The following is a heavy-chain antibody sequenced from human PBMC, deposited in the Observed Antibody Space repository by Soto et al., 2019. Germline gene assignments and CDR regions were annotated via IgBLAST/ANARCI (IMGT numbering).Heavy chain of an antibody. J-gene: IGHJ5*02. Sequence: QITLKESGPTLVKPTQTLTLTCTFSGSSLSTSGVGVGWIRQPPGKALEWLALIYWDDDKRYSPSLKSRLTITKDTSKNQVVLTMTNMDPVDTATYDCAHTRDIVVVPAAPRSNWFDPWGQGTLVTVSS. D-gene: IGHD2-2*01. CDR1: GSSLSTSGVG. CDR2: IYWDDDK. CDR3: AHTRDIVVVPAAPRSNWFDP. V-gene: IGHV2-5*02.